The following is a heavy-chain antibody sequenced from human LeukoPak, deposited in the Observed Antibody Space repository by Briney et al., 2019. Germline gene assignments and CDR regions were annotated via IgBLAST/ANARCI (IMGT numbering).Heavy chain of an antibody. V-gene: IGHV3-30*04. CDR1: GFTFSSYA. Sequence: PGGSLRLSCAASGFTFSSYAMHWVRQAPGKGLEWVAVISYDGSNKYYADSVKGRFTVSRDNSKNTLYLQMNSLRAEDTAVYYCASDQHTSWGQGTLVTVPS. J-gene: IGHJ5*02. CDR2: ISYDGSNK. D-gene: IGHD2-21*01. CDR3: ASDQHTS.